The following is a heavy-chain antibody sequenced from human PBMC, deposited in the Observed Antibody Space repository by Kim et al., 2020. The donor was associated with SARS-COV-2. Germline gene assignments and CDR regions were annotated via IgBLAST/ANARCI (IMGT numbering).Heavy chain of an antibody. CDR2: IYYSGST. D-gene: IGHD3-22*01. Sequence: SETLSLTCTVSGGSVSSGSYYWSWIRQPPGKGLEWIGYIYYSGSTNYNPSLKSRVTISVDTSKNQFSLKLSSVTAAHTAVYYCARDKVVVIGIWDRSYY. CDR3: ARDKVVVIGIWDRSYY. V-gene: IGHV4-61*01. J-gene: IGHJ6*01. CDR1: GGSVSSGSYY.